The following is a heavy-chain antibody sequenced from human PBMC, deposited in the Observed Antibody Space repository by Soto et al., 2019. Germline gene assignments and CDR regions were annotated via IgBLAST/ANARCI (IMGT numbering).Heavy chain of an antibody. Sequence: LRVSSAAFGFTFRRCATTCVRQAPGKGLEWVAGIVGNGDEYYADTVRGRFTISRDNSNNILYLQMYSLRAEDTAVYYCAKDRQPDGLWPFDSWGQGTQVTVSS. CDR2: IVGNGDE. D-gene: IGHD2-8*01. J-gene: IGHJ4*02. CDR3: AKDRQPDGLWPFDS. CDR1: GFTFRRCA. V-gene: IGHV3-23*01.